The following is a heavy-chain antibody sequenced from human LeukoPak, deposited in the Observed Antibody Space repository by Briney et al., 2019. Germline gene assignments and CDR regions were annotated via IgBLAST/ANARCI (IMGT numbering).Heavy chain of an antibody. Sequence: GGSLRLSCAASGFTLTTNAMSWVRQAPGKGLEWVSAISGRTGGTYYADSVKGRFTISRDNSKSTLYLQMDSLRAEDTAVYYCAKCGNSGCHLIDYWGQGTLVTVSS. D-gene: IGHD5-12*01. CDR1: GFTLTTNA. V-gene: IGHV3-23*01. J-gene: IGHJ4*02. CDR3: AKCGNSGCHLIDY. CDR2: ISGRTGGT.